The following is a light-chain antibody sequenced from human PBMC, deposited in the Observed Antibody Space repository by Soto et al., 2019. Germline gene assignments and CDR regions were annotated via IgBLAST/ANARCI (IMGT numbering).Light chain of an antibody. CDR3: QQYDNSPIT. CDR1: QSVSSN. J-gene: IGKJ5*01. CDR2: GAS. V-gene: IGKV3-20*01. Sequence: EIVMTQSPATLSVSPLEIATLSCRASQSVSSNLAWYQQKPGQAPRLLIYGASSRATGIPDRFSGTGSETDFTLTISRLEPEDFAVYYCQQYDNSPITFGQGTRLEIK.